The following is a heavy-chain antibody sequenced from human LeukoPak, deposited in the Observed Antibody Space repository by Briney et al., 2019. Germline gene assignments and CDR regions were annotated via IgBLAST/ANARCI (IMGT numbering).Heavy chain of an antibody. CDR2: IYYSGST. J-gene: IGHJ4*02. CDR3: ARGINYYDSSGYYYVFDY. CDR1: GGSISSGDYY. D-gene: IGHD3-22*01. Sequence: SETLSLTCTVSGGSISSGDYYWSWIRQPPGKGLEWIGYIYYSGSTYYNPSLKCRVTISVDTSKNQFSLKLSSVTAADTAVYYCARGINYYDSSGYYYVFDYWGQGTLVTVSS. V-gene: IGHV4-30-4*01.